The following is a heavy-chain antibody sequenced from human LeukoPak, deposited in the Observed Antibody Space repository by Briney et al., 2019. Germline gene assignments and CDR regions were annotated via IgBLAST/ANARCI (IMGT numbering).Heavy chain of an antibody. CDR1: GFTFDDYA. CDR3: AKDIAASGWLYYYYGMDV. J-gene: IGHJ6*02. Sequence: GGPLRLSCAASGFTFDDYAMHWVRQAPGKGLEWVSLISGDGGSTYYADSVKGRFTISRDNSKNSLCLQMNSLRTEDTALYYCAKDIAASGWLYYYYGMDVWGQGTTVTVSS. V-gene: IGHV3-43*02. CDR2: ISGDGGST. D-gene: IGHD6-19*01.